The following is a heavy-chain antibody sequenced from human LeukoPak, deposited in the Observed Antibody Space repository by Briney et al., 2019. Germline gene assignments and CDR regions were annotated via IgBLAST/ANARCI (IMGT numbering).Heavy chain of an antibody. D-gene: IGHD3-9*01. CDR2: IIPIFGTA. CDR3: ATRDQLRYFDWSFDY. CDR1: GYIFAGYY. V-gene: IGHV1-69*13. J-gene: IGHJ4*02. Sequence: ASVKVSCKTSGYIFAGYYLNWVRQAPGQGLEWMGGIIPIFGTANYAQKFQGRVTITADESTSTAYMELNSLRSEDTAVYYCATRDQLRYFDWSFDYWGQGTLVTVSS.